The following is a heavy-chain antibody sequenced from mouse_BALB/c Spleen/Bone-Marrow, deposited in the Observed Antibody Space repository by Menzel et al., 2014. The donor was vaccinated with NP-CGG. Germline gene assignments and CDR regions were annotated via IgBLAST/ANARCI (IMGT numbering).Heavy chain of an antibody. J-gene: IGHJ3*01. Sequence: VKLMESGAELVKPGASVRLSCKASGYSFTTYWIHWVKQRPGQGLEWTGEINPSNGRTNYNEKFKSKATLTVDKSSSTAYMQLSSLTSEDSAVYYCARYDGPAWFAYWGQGTLVTVSA. D-gene: IGHD2-3*01. CDR2: INPSNGRT. CDR3: ARYDGPAWFAY. CDR1: GYSFTTYW. V-gene: IGHV1S81*02.